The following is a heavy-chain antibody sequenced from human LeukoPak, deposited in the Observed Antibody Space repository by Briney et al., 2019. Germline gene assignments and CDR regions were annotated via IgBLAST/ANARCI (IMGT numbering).Heavy chain of an antibody. D-gene: IGHD6-19*01. CDR2: INPNSGGT. CDR1: GYTFTGCY. V-gene: IGHV1-2*02. Sequence: ASVKVSCKASGYTFTGCYMHWVRQAPGQGLEWMGWINPNSGGTNYAQKFQGRVTMTRDTSNSTAYMELSRLRSDDTAVYYCARGFSSGWGDAFDIWGQGTMVTVSS. CDR3: ARGFSSGWGDAFDI. J-gene: IGHJ3*02.